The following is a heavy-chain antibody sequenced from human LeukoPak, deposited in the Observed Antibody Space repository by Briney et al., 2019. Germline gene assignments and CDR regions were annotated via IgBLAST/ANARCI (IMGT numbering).Heavy chain of an antibody. D-gene: IGHD1-26*01. J-gene: IGHJ4*02. CDR1: GFTFSSYS. CDR2: ISSSSSYI. V-gene: IGHV3-21*01. CDR3: ARDMMGATILLPLDY. Sequence: GGSLRLSCAASGFTFSSYSMNWVRQAPGKGLEWVSSISSSSSYIYYADSVKGRFTISRDNAKNSLYLQMNSLRAEDTAVYYCARDMMGATILLPLDYWGQGTLVTVSS.